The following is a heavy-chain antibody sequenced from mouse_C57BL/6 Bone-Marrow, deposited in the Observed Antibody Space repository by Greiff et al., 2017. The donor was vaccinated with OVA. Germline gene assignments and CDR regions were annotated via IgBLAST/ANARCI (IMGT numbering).Heavy chain of an antibody. CDR2: INPYNGDT. Sequence: VQLQQSGPELVKPGDSVKISCKASGYSFTGYFMNWVMQSHGQSLEWIGRINPYNGDTFYNQKFKGKATLTVDKSSSTAHMELRSLTSEDAAVDYCARGNGSSSYYFDYWGQGTTLTVSS. CDR1: GYSFTGYF. V-gene: IGHV1-20*01. D-gene: IGHD1-1*01. J-gene: IGHJ2*01. CDR3: ARGNGSSSYYFDY.